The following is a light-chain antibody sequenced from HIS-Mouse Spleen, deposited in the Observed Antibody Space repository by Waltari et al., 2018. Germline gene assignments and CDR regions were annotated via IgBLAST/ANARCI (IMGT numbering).Light chain of an antibody. CDR1: TRHVGGYNH. V-gene: IGLV2-14*03. CDR2: EVS. CDR3: SSYTSSSFNVV. Sequence: QSALTQPASVSGSPGPSIPISRTGTTRHVGGYNHVSWYQPHQGKAPNLMIYEVSNRPSGVSNRFSGSKSGNTASLTISGLQAEDEADYYCSSYTSSSFNVVFGGGTKLTVL. J-gene: IGLJ2*01.